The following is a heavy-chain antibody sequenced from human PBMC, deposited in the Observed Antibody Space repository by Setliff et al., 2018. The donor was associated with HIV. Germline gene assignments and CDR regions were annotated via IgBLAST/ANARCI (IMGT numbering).Heavy chain of an antibody. CDR2: TSVSGSA. CDR1: GGSISSEDYY. Sequence: PSETLSLTCTVSGGSISSEDYYWTWIRQPAGKTLEWIGRTSVSGSATYNPSLKRRVTISIATSKGQFSLRLHSVTAADTAVYYCARVPVAGTARGVFDIWGQGTMVTVSS. D-gene: IGHD6-19*01. CDR3: ARVPVAGTARGVFDI. J-gene: IGHJ3*02. V-gene: IGHV4-61*02.